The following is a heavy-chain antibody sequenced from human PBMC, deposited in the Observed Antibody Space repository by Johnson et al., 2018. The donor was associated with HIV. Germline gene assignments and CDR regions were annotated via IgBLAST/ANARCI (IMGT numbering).Heavy chain of an antibody. V-gene: IGHV3-7*02. CDR3: AKSALERATPLAEVDAFDV. D-gene: IGHD5-24*01. CDR2: IKPDGSEK. Sequence: VQLVESGGGLVQPGGSLRLSCAASGFTFSSSWMNWVRQAPGKGLEWVANIKPDGSEKFYVDSVKGRFTISSDNAKNSLYLQMNSLSAEDTAVYYCAKSALERATPLAEVDAFDVWGQGTMVTVSS. CDR1: GFTFSSSW. J-gene: IGHJ3*01.